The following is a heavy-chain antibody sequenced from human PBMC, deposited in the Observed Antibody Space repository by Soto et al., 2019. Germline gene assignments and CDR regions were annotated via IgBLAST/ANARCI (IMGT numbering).Heavy chain of an antibody. CDR3: ARDFRAGIYYGAGSSIDY. J-gene: IGHJ4*02. Sequence: QVQLVQSGAEVKKPGASVKGSCKASGYTFISYGIIWVRQAPGQGLEWMGWISAYNGNTNYAQKLQGRVTMTTDTSTSTAYMELRSVRSDDTAVYYCARDFRAGIYYGAGSSIDYWGQGTLVTVSS. CDR1: GYTFISYG. D-gene: IGHD3-10*01. V-gene: IGHV1-18*01. CDR2: ISAYNGNT.